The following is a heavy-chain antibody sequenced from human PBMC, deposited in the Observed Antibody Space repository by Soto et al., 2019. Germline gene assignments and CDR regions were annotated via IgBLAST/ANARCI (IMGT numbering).Heavy chain of an antibody. CDR2: ISYDGSNK. CDR1: GFTFNNYG. CDR3: AKVLGHGGRGAFDI. D-gene: IGHD7-27*01. V-gene: IGHV3-30*18. Sequence: QVQLVESGGGVVQPGRSLRLSCAASGFTFNNYGMHWVRQAPGKGLEWVAVISYDGSNKYYADSVKGRFTISRDNSKNTLYLQMNSLRAEDTAVYYCAKVLGHGGRGAFDIWGQGTMVTVSS. J-gene: IGHJ3*02.